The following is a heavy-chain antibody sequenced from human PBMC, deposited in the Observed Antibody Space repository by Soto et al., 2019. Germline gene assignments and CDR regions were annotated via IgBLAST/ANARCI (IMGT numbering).Heavy chain of an antibody. D-gene: IGHD3-22*01. Sequence: DVQLVESGGGLVQPGGSLRRSCAASGFTFSSYSMTWVRQAPGKGLEWVSYITSTSSSLYYADSVEGRFTISRDNAKNTLYLQMSSLRDEDTAVYYCARVYYYDSSALFDPWGQGNLVTVPS. CDR3: ARVYYYDSSALFDP. J-gene: IGHJ5*02. CDR1: GFTFSSYS. V-gene: IGHV3-48*02. CDR2: ITSTSSSL.